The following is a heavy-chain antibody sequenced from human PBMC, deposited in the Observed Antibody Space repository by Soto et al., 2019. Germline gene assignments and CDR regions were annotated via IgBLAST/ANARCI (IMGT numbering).Heavy chain of an antibody. V-gene: IGHV3-30*03. CDR1: GFTFSIYG. J-gene: IGHJ3*02. CDR2: ISYDGSNK. CDR3: VRVGARFVWNVINDAFDI. D-gene: IGHD3-10*01. Sequence: QVQLVESGGGVGQHGGSLRLSCEVSGFTFSIYGVQWVRQAPGKGLECVAGISYDGSNKYYVDSVKGRFTISRDNSKSMLYLQMNSLRPEDTAVYYCVRVGARFVWNVINDAFDIWGLGTKATVAS.